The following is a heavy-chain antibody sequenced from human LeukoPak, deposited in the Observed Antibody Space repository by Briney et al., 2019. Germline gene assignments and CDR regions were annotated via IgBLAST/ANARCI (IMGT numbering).Heavy chain of an antibody. CDR1: GGSISSGGYY. J-gene: IGHJ4*02. V-gene: IGHV4-31*03. CDR2: IYYSGST. Sequence: SETLSLTCTVSGGSISSGGYYWSWIRQHPGKSLEWIGYIYYSGSTYYNPSLKSRVTISVDTSKIQFSLKLSSVTAADTAVYYCARETLHNYGAHNWGQGTLVTVSS. CDR3: ARETLHNYGAHN. D-gene: IGHD5-24*01.